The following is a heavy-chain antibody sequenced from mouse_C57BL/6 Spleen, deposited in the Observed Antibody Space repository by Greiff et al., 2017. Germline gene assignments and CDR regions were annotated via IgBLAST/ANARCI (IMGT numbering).Heavy chain of an antibody. CDR3: ARYDGYFSYFYY. V-gene: IGHV1-18*01. Sequence: VQLQQSGPELVKPGASVKIPCKASGYTFTDYNMDWVKQSHGKSLEWIGDINPNNGGTIYNQKFKGKATLTVDKSSSTAYMELRSLTSEDTAVYYCARYDGYFSYFYYWGQGTTLTVSS. J-gene: IGHJ2*01. CDR2: INPNNGGT. CDR1: GYTFTDYN. D-gene: IGHD2-3*01.